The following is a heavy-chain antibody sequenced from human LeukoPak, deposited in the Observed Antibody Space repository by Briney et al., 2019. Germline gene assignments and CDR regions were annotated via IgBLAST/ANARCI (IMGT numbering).Heavy chain of an antibody. CDR2: MNPNSGNT. J-gene: IGHJ4*02. Sequence: ASVKVSCKASGYTFTSYDINWVRQATGQGLEWMGWMNPNSGNTGYAQKFQGRVTMTRNTSISTAYMELSSLRSEDTAVYYCARPPGIAAAGPFDYWGQGTLVTVSS. CDR3: ARPPGIAAAGPFDY. D-gene: IGHD6-13*01. CDR1: GYTFTSYD. V-gene: IGHV1-8*01.